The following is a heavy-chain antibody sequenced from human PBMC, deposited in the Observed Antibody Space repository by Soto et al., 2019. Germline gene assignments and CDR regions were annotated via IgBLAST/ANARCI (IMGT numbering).Heavy chain of an antibody. J-gene: IGHJ4*02. CDR1: GFTFNTYA. V-gene: IGHV3-23*01. D-gene: IGHD2-15*01. CDR3: ATRHLSYCSGGTCNPFDF. Sequence: HPGGSLRLSCAASGFTFNTYAMNWVRQAPGKGLEWVSTISVSGDSAYFADSVRGRFTISRDNSKNTVYLQMNSLRADDTAMYYCATRHLSYCSGGTCNPFDFWGQGTLVTVSS. CDR2: ISVSGDSA.